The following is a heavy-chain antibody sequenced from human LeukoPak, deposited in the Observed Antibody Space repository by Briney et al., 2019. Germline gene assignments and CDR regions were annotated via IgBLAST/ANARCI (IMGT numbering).Heavy chain of an antibody. Sequence: SETLSLTCTVSGGSISNSSYYWGWIRQPPGKGLEWIGEINHSGSTNYNPSLKSRVTISVDTSKNQFSLKLSSVTAADTAVYYCAREFAHCGGDCYLRGALYIWGQGTMVTVSS. J-gene: IGHJ3*02. CDR2: INHSGST. V-gene: IGHV4-39*07. CDR3: AREFAHCGGDCYLRGALYI. CDR1: GGSISNSSYY. D-gene: IGHD2-21*02.